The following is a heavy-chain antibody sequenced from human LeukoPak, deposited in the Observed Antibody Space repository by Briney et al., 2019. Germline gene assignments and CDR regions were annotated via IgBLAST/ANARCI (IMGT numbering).Heavy chain of an antibody. J-gene: IGHJ5*02. CDR2: INHSGST. V-gene: IGHV4-34*01. CDR3: ARGIVKQQLVPGLFRIGGRSHNWFDP. D-gene: IGHD6-13*01. Sequence: SETLSLTCAVYGGSFSGYYWSWLRQPPGKGLEWIGEINHSGSTNYNPSLKSRVTISVDTSKNQFSLKLSSVTAADTAVYYCARGIVKQQLVPGLFRIGGRSHNWFDPWGQGTLVTVSS. CDR1: GGSFSGYY.